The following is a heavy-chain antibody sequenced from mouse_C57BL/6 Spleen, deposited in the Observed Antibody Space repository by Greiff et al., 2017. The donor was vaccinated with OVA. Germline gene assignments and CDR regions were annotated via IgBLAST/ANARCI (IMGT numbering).Heavy chain of an antibody. J-gene: IGHJ3*01. D-gene: IGHD2-4*01. CDR1: GYAFSSSW. V-gene: IGHV1-82*01. CDR3: LYYDYDGGFAY. CDR2: IYPGDGDT. Sequence: QVQLQQSGPELVKPGASVKISCKASGYAFSSSWMHWVKQRPGKGLEWIGRIYPGDGDTNYNGKFKGKATLTADKSSSTAYMQLSSLTSEDSAVYFCLYYDYDGGFAYWGQGTLVTVSA.